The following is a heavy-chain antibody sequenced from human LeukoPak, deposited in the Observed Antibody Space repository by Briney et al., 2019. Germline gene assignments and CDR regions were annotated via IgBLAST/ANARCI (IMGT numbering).Heavy chain of an antibody. CDR2: IIPIFGTA. CDR3: ARPLDYYDSSGYSPDAFDI. Sequence: SVKVSCKASGGTFSSYAISWVRQAPGQGLEWMGRIIPIFGTANYAQKFQGRVTITADKSTSTAYMELSSLRSEDTAVYYCARPLDYYDSSGYSPDAFDIWGQGTMVTVSS. J-gene: IGHJ3*02. D-gene: IGHD3-22*01. CDR1: GGTFSSYA. V-gene: IGHV1-69*06.